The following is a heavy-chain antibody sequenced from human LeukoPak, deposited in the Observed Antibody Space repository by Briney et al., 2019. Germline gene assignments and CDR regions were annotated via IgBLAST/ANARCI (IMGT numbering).Heavy chain of an antibody. Sequence: SETLSLTCTVSGASTSNYFCTWLRQSAGKGLEWIGRIHTSGSTNYNPSLKSRVSMSVDTSKNQFSLKLSSVTAADTAVYYCARDPEGHGYYFDYWGQGALVTVSP. CDR1: GASTSNYF. V-gene: IGHV4-4*07. CDR3: ARDPEGHGYYFDY. CDR2: IHTSGST. D-gene: IGHD3-3*01. J-gene: IGHJ4*02.